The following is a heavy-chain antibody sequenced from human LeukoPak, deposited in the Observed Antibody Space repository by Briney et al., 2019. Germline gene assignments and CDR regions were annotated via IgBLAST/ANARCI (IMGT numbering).Heavy chain of an antibody. Sequence: PGGSLRLSCAASGFTFSSYRMNWVRQAPGKGLEWVSSISSSSSYIYYADSVKGRFTISRDNAKNSLYLQMNSLRAEDTAVYYCASYERITMVRGVIPPPGNWFDPWGQGTLVTVSS. CDR1: GFTFSSYR. V-gene: IGHV3-21*01. J-gene: IGHJ5*02. CDR3: ASYERITMVRGVIPPPGNWFDP. CDR2: ISSSSSYI. D-gene: IGHD3-10*01.